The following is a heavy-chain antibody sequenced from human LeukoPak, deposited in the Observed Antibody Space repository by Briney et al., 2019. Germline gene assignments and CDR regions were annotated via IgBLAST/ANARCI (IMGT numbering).Heavy chain of an antibody. V-gene: IGHV3-11*04. D-gene: IGHD1-7*01. CDR3: VTDLNWNYGDPPY. Sequence: GGSLRLSCEASGFSINAYYLNWIRQAPGEGLEWVSYISDTGMTIKYADSVKGRFTISKDTAKNSFYLQMDSLRDEDTAVYYCVTDLNWNYGDPPYWGQGALVAVST. CDR2: ISDTGMTI. J-gene: IGHJ4*02. CDR1: GFSINAYY.